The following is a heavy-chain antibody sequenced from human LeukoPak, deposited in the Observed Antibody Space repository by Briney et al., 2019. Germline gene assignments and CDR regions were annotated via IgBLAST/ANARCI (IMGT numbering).Heavy chain of an antibody. CDR2: IYYSGST. CDR1: GGSISSGGYY. J-gene: IGHJ6*03. V-gene: IGHV4-31*03. Sequence: SETLSLTCPVSGGSISSGGYYWSWIRQHPGKGLEWIWYIYYSGSTYYNPSLKSRVTISVDTSKNQFSLKLSSVTAADTAVYYCARVSMRHSYYMDVWGKGTTVTVSS. CDR3: ARVSMRHSYYMDV. D-gene: IGHD2-8*01.